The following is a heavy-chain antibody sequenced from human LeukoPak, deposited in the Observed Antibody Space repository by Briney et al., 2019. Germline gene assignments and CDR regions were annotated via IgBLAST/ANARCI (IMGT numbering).Heavy chain of an antibody. J-gene: IGHJ4*02. Sequence: ASVKVSCKASGYTFTSYYMHWVRQAPGQGLEWMGIINPSGGGTSYAQKFQGRVTMTRDTSTSTVYMELSSLRSEDTAVYYCARDLVDYYDSSGLATYYFDYWGQGTLVTVSS. D-gene: IGHD3-22*01. V-gene: IGHV1-46*01. CDR1: GYTFTSYY. CDR3: ARDLVDYYDSSGLATYYFDY. CDR2: INPSGGGT.